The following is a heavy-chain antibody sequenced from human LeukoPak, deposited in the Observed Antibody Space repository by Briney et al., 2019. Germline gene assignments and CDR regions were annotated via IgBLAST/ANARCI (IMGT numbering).Heavy chain of an antibody. V-gene: IGHV1-2*02. CDR2: INPNSGGT. CDR1: GYTFTGYY. J-gene: IGHJ5*02. D-gene: IGHD3-22*01. CDR3: ARDLDYYGSSGYYYSGADNWFDP. Sequence: ASVKVSCKASGYTFTGYYMHWVRQAPGQGLEWMGWINPNSGGTNYAQKFQGRVTMTRDTSISTAYMELSRLRSDDTAVYYCARDLDYYGSSGYYYSGADNWFDPWGQGTLVTVSS.